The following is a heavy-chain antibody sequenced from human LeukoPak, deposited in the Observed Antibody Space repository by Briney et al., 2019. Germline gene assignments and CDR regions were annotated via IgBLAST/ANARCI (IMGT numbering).Heavy chain of an antibody. V-gene: IGHV4-39*01. CDR2: IYYSGST. J-gene: IGHJ4*02. Sequence: TPSETLSLTCTVSGGSISSSSYYWGWIRQPPGKGLEWIGSIYYSGSTYYNPSLKSRVTISVDTSKNQFSLKLSSVTAADTAVYYCARSTMVRGVIIPSRRIGYFDYWGQGTLVTVSS. CDR1: GGSISSSSYY. D-gene: IGHD3-10*01. CDR3: ARSTMVRGVIIPSRRIGYFDY.